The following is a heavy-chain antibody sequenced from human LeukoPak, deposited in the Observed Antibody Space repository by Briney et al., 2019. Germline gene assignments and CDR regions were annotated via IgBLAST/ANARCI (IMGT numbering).Heavy chain of an antibody. CDR1: GGSISTYY. CDR3: ARDLRVGGSSGWYAFDI. D-gene: IGHD6-19*01. V-gene: IGHV4-59*01. CDR2: FYYSGST. Sequence: SETLSLTCTVSGGSISTYYWSWIRQPPGKGLEWMGYFYYSGSTNYNPSLKSRVTMSLDTSKNQFSLKPSSVTAADTAVYYCARDLRVGGSSGWYAFDIWGQGTMVIVSS. J-gene: IGHJ3*02.